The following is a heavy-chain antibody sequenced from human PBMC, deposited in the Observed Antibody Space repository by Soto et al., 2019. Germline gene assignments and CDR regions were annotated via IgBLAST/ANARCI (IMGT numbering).Heavy chain of an antibody. V-gene: IGHV1-18*01. CDR3: ATVAGAFDI. Sequence: QAQLVQSGAEVKKPGASVKVSCKASGYNFTSYGIIWVRQAPGQGLEWMGWISAYSGDTRNIQKFQGRVTMTRDRSTSTAYMELRSLRSDDTAVYYCATVAGAFDIWGQGTMVIVSS. CDR1: GYNFTSYG. CDR2: ISAYSGDT. D-gene: IGHD6-19*01. J-gene: IGHJ3*02.